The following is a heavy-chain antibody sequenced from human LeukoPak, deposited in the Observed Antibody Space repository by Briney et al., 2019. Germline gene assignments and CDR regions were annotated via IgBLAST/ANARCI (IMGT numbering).Heavy chain of an antibody. CDR3: ASRKLGNDY. CDR2: IYHTGST. J-gene: IGHJ4*02. V-gene: IGHV4-59*02. CDR1: GGSVSDYY. Sequence: SETLSFTCTISGGSVSDYYWSWIRQSPGKGLEWIGYIYHTGSTSYSPSLKSRVTISADTSQNQFSLKLSSVTAADTAVYYCASRKLGNDYWGQGTLVTVSS. D-gene: IGHD7-27*01.